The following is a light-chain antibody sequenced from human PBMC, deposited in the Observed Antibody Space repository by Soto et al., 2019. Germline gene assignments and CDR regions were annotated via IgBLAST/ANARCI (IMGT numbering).Light chain of an antibody. CDR2: GAS. Sequence: EIVLTQSPGTLSLSPGERATLSCRASQSVSSSYLAWYQQKPGQAPRLLIYGASSRATGIPARFSGSGYGTDLTFALCRLEPEDFAVYYCQQYGSSPLTFGQGTQVEIK. J-gene: IGKJ1*01. CDR1: QSVSSSY. V-gene: IGKV3-20*01. CDR3: QQYGSSPLT.